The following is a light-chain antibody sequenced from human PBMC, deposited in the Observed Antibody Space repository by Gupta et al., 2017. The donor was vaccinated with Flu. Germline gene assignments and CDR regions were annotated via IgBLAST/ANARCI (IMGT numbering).Light chain of an antibody. CDR2: EVG. CDR3: CSEAGSSNRVV. J-gene: IGLJ2*01. V-gene: IGLV2-23*02. CDR1: NVGGCNV. Sequence: NVGGCNVESRYTQPPGAAPKLLVYEVGKRPSVVSYRFSDAKSGNTAAITISGLQAEDEADYYCCSEAGSSNRVVFGGGTKLTVL.